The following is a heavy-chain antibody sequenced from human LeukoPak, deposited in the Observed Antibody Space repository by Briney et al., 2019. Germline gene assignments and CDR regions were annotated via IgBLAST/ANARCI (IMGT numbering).Heavy chain of an antibody. J-gene: IGHJ4*02. V-gene: IGHV3-48*02. CDR3: TRRFDS. Sequence: GGSLRLSCVASGFTLSIYSMNWVRQAPGKGLEWVSYISDTGSTIAYADSVKGRFTMSRDEAKNSLHLQMNSLRDEDTAVYYCTRRFDSWGQGVLVIVSS. CDR1: GFTLSIYS. CDR2: ISDTGSTI.